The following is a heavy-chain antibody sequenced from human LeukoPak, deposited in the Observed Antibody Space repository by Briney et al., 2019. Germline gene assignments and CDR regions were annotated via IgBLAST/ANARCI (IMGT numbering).Heavy chain of an antibody. CDR2: IYTSGST. Sequence: PSETLSLTCTVSGGSISSYYLSWIRQPPGKGLEWIGYIYTSGSTNYNPSLKSRVTISVDTSKNQFSLKLSSVTAADTAVYYCARHGYDFWSGYFDYWGQGTLVTVSS. J-gene: IGHJ4*02. CDR3: ARHGYDFWSGYFDY. V-gene: IGHV4-4*09. D-gene: IGHD3-3*01. CDR1: GGSISSYY.